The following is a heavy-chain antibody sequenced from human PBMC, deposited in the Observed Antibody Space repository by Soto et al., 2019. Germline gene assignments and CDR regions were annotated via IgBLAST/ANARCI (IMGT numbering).Heavy chain of an antibody. CDR1: GGSVSSGSYY. CDR3: ASTDIVVVPAAIGVHYGMDV. D-gene: IGHD2-2*02. CDR2: IYYSGST. Sequence: PSETLSRTCTVSGGSVSSGSYYWSWIRQPPGKGLEWIGYIYYSGSTNYNPSLKSRVTISVDTSKNQFSLKLSSVTAADTAVYYCASTDIVVVPAAIGVHYGMDVWGQGTTVTVSS. V-gene: IGHV4-61*01. J-gene: IGHJ6*02.